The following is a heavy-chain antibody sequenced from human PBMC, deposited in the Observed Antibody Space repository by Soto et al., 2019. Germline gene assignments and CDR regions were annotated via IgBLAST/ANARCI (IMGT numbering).Heavy chain of an antibody. J-gene: IGHJ4*02. CDR2: ISAYNGNT. V-gene: IGHV1-18*01. D-gene: IGHD6-13*01. Sequence: QVQLVQSGAEVKKPGASVMVSCKASGYTFTSYGISWVRQAPGQGLEWMGWISAYNGNTNYAQKLQGRVTMTTDTSTSTAYMELRSLRSDDTAVYYCARDLALFIAAAGPQGDYWGQGTLVTVSS. CDR1: GYTFTSYG. CDR3: ARDLALFIAAAGPQGDY.